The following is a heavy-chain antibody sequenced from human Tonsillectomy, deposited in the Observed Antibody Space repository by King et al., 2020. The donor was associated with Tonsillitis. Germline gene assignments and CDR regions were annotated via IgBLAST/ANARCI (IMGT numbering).Heavy chain of an antibody. Sequence: QLQESGPGLVKPSETLSLTCTVSGGSISTYYWSWIRQPPGKGLEWIGYIYYSGSTNSGSTNYNPSLKSRVTISLDTSKNEFSLKLRSVTAADTAVYYCARDVLGVAVTGIYYYGLDVWGQGTTVTVSS. CDR1: GGSISTYY. D-gene: IGHD2-15*01. V-gene: IGHV4-59*01. CDR2: IYYSGSTNSGST. CDR3: ARDVLGVAVTGIYYYGLDV. J-gene: IGHJ6*02.